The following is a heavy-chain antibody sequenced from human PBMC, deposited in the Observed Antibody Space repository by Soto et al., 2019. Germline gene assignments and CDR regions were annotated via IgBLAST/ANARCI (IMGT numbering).Heavy chain of an antibody. D-gene: IGHD1-1*01. J-gene: IGHJ4*01. CDR2: ISGDSGNT. CDR3: ARDGVAAGNIYFGY. CDR1: GYMFTKSA. Sequence: ASVKVSCKASGYMFTKSAMHWVRQAPGQRLEWMGWISGDSGNTKYSPKLQDRVTITRDTSASTAYMELSSLRSEDTALYYCARDGVAAGNIYFGYWRQGNLVTAYS. V-gene: IGHV1-3*01.